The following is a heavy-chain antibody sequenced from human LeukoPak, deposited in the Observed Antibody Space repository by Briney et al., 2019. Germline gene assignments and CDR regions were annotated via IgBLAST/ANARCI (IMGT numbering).Heavy chain of an antibody. CDR1: GFTFSSYG. Sequence: GGSLRLSCAASGFTFSSYGMHWVRQAPVKGLEWVAVISYDGSNKYYADSVKGRFTISRDNSKNTLYLQMNSLRAEDTAVYYCAKEGTDYGDYDYFDYWGQGTLVTVSS. CDR3: AKEGTDYGDYDYFDY. V-gene: IGHV3-30*18. D-gene: IGHD4-17*01. CDR2: ISYDGSNK. J-gene: IGHJ4*02.